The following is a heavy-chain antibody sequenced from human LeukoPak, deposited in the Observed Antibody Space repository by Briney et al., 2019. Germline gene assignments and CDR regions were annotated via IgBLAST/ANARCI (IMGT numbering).Heavy chain of an antibody. Sequence: ASVKVSCKASGYTFTNHGFSWVRQAPCQGLEWMGWISTYNGDTHYAQNLQGRVTMTTDTSTSTAYMEMRRLRSDDTGVYYCARDCSSTSCYNVYWGQGTLVTVSS. V-gene: IGHV1-18*01. CDR2: ISTYNGDT. CDR3: ARDCSSTSCYNVY. D-gene: IGHD2-2*02. CDR1: GYTFTNHG. J-gene: IGHJ4*02.